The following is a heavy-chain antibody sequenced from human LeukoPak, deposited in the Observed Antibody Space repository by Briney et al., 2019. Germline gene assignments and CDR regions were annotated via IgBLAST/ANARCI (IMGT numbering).Heavy chain of an antibody. D-gene: IGHD1-26*01. CDR2: ISYSERT. V-gene: IGHV4-39*01. CDR1: GGSFNSASYS. CDR3: AVYSENYVHPHFDF. Sequence: SETLSLTCTVSGGSFNSASYSGAWIRQPPGRGLEWIASISYSERTYYNSSLRSRATISEDTSKSQFSLKLVSVTAADTAVYYCAVYSENYVHPHFDFWGQGTLVTVSS. J-gene: IGHJ4*02.